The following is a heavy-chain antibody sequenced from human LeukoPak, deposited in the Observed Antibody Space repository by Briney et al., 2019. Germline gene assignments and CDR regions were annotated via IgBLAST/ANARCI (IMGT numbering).Heavy chain of an antibody. CDR2: ISGSSGST. CDR3: AKDMAVAGQFDY. Sequence: GGSLRLSCAASGFTFSSYAMSWVRQAPGKGLEWVSAISGSSGSTYYADSVKGRFTISRDNSKNTLYLQMNSLRAEDTAVYYCAKDMAVAGQFDYWGQGTLVTVSS. D-gene: IGHD6-19*01. CDR1: GFTFSSYA. V-gene: IGHV3-23*01. J-gene: IGHJ4*02.